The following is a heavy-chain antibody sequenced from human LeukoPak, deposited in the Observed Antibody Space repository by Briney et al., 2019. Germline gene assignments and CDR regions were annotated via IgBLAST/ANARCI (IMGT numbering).Heavy chain of an antibody. V-gene: IGHV3-23*01. Sequence: KAGGSLRLSCVGSGFTFSAYDMQWVRQAPGKGLEWVSGTSRSSGAHYTDSVKGRFTISRDNSKDTLYLQMGSLRAEDTAVYYCAQGGYFAFDMWGQGTMVTVSS. J-gene: IGHJ3*02. CDR2: TSRSSGA. CDR1: GFTFSAYD. D-gene: IGHD2-2*03. CDR3: AQGGYFAFDM.